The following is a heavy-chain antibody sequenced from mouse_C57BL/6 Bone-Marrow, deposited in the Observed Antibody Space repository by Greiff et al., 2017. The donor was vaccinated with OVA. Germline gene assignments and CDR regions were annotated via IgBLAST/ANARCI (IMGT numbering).Heavy chain of an antibody. CDR3: ARKFGRLDY. CDR2: IWTCGGT. V-gene: IGHV2-9-1*01. J-gene: IGHJ2*01. CDR1: GFPFTSYA. Sequence: QVQLQQSGPGLVAPSPSLSLTCTVSGFPFTSYAISWVRQPPGQGLEWLGVIWTCGGTNYNSSLKYRRSIGKDNSKRQVVLKRNSLQTDDTARYYCARKFGRLDYWGQGTTLTVSS.